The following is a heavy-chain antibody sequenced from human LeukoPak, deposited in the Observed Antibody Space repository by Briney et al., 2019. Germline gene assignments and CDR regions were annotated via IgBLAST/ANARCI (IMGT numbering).Heavy chain of an antibody. J-gene: IGHJ6*02. CDR2: IYSGGST. V-gene: IGHV3-66*01. D-gene: IGHD1-7*01. CDR3: ARVGGTTTNYYYYYGMDV. Sequence: PGGSLRLSCAASGFTVSSDYMSWVRQAPGKGLEWVSVIYSGGSTYYADSVKGRFTISRDNSKNTLYLQMNSLRAEDTAVYYCARVGGTTTNYYYYYGMDVWGQGTTVTVSS. CDR1: GFTVSSDY.